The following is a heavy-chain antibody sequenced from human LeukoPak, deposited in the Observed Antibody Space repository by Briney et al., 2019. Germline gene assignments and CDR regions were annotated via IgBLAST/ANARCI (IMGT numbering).Heavy chain of an antibody. J-gene: IGHJ4*02. V-gene: IGHV4-59*01. Sequence: PSETLSLTCTVSGGSISSYYWSWIRQPPGKGLEWIGYIYYSGSTNYNPSLKSRVTISVDTPKNQFSLKLSSVTAADTAVYYCARVADILTGYYLDYWGQGTLVTVSS. CDR3: ARVADILTGYYLDY. CDR1: GGSISSYY. D-gene: IGHD3-9*01. CDR2: IYYSGST.